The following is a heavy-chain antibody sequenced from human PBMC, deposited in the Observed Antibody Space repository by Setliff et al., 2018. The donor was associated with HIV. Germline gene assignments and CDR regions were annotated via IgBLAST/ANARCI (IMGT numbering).Heavy chain of an antibody. D-gene: IGHD6-19*01. CDR1: GGSINSTSYS. V-gene: IGHV4-39*07. J-gene: IGHJ4*02. CDR2: INHTGST. Sequence: PSETLSLTCTVSGGSINSTSYSWTWIRQPPGKGLEWIGGINHTGSTNYNPSLESRVTTSVDTSKKQFSLRLTSVTAADTAVYYCARGVRDNSGWSSYYFDYWGQGTLVTVSS. CDR3: ARGVRDNSGWSSYYFDY.